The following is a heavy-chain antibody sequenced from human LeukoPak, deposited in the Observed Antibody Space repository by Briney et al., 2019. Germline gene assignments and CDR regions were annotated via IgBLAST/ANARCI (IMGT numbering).Heavy chain of an antibody. V-gene: IGHV3-30*02. CDR1: GFTFDNYD. CDR2: IRYDVGDK. Sequence: GGSLRLSCAASGFTFDNYDMHWVRQAPGKGLEWVAFIRYDVGDKYYVDSVKGRFTISRDNSKNTLYLQMSSLRAEDTAVYYCANPRLYWGQGTLVTVSS. CDR3: ANPRLY. J-gene: IGHJ4*02.